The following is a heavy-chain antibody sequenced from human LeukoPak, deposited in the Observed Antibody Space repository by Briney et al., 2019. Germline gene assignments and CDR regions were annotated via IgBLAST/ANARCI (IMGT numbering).Heavy chain of an antibody. J-gene: IGHJ6*02. CDR3: ARTGSDYDILTGYYYYYGMDV. CDR2: ISGSGDST. Sequence: GGSLRLSCAASGFTFINYAMTWVRQAPGKGLEWVSAISGSGDSTFNSDSVKGRFTISRDNSKNTLYLQMNSLRAEDTAVYYCARTGSDYDILTGYYYYYGMDVWGQGTTVTVSS. V-gene: IGHV3-23*01. D-gene: IGHD3-9*01. CDR1: GFTFINYA.